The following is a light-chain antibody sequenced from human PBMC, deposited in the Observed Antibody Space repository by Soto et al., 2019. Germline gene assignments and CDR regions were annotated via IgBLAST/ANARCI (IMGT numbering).Light chain of an antibody. Sequence: QSVLTQPPSLSGTPGQRVTISCSGAKSNVGVNTVCWYQQLPGTAPKLILYNNDQRPSGVPDRFSGSKSGTSASLAISAPQSGDEADFYCAAWDDSLSAVVIGGGTKLTVL. CDR2: NND. CDR3: AAWDDSLSAVV. CDR1: KSNVGVNT. V-gene: IGLV1-44*01. J-gene: IGLJ2*01.